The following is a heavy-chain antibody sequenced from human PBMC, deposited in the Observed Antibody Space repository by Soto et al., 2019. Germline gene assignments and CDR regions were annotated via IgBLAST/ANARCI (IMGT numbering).Heavy chain of an antibody. J-gene: IGHJ4*02. CDR3: ARDLFRGTPDYFDY. CDR2: IGFNGIIK. D-gene: IGHD3-10*01. CDR1: GFTFSSYP. Sequence: QVQLVESGGGVVQPGTSLRLSCAASGFTFSSYPFHWVRQAPGKGLEWVAVIGFNGIIKLYEDSVKGRFTISRDDSKNTLYLQMNSLRDEDTAVYYCARDLFRGTPDYFDYWGQGTLVTVSS. V-gene: IGHV3-30-3*01.